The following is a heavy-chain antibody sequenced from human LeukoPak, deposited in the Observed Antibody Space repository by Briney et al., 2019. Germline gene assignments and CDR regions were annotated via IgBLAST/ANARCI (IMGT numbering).Heavy chain of an antibody. CDR2: IIPIFGTA. CDR3: ASPRWLSHYPYYFDY. V-gene: IGHV1-69*05. CDR1: GCTFSSYA. D-gene: IGHD3-22*01. Sequence: ASVKVSCKASGCTFSSYAISWVRQAPGQGLEWMGGIIPIFGTANYAQKFQGRVTITTDESTSTAYMELSSLRSEDTAVYYCASPRWLSHYPYYFDYWGQGTLVTVSS. J-gene: IGHJ4*02.